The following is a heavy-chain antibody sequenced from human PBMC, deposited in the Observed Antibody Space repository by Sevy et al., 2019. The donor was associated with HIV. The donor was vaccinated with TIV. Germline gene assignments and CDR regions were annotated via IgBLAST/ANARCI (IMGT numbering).Heavy chain of an antibody. CDR3: ASFTPRIAVAGTDY. CDR1: GFTFSSYA. J-gene: IGHJ4*02. D-gene: IGHD6-19*01. CDR2: ISYDGSNK. Sequence: GGCLRLSCAASGFTFSSYAMHWVRQAPGKGLEWVAVISYDGSNKYYADSVKGRFTISRDNSKNTLYLQMNSLRAEDTAVYYCASFTPRIAVAGTDYWGQGTLVTVSS. V-gene: IGHV3-30-3*01.